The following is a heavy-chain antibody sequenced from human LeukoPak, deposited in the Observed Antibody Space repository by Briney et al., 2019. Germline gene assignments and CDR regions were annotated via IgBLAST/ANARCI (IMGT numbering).Heavy chain of an antibody. CDR2: ISHSGST. Sequence: SGTLSLTCAVSGGSISSNNWWSWVRQPPGKGLEWIGEISHSGSTGYNPSLKSRVTISVDKSKNHFSLKLSSVTAADTAVYYCARSYYGSGSYGAYYYYGMDVWGQGTTVTVSS. CDR1: GGSISSNNW. V-gene: IGHV4-4*02. D-gene: IGHD3-10*01. CDR3: ARSYYGSGSYGAYYYYGMDV. J-gene: IGHJ6*02.